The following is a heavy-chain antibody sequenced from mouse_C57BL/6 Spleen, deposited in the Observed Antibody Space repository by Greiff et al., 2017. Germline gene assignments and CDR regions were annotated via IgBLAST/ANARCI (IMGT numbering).Heavy chain of an antibody. V-gene: IGHV1-53*01. CDR1: GYTFTSYW. CDR3: ARSDGYYFYYFDY. Sequence: QVQLQQPGTELVKPGASVKLSCKASGYTFTSYWMHWVKQRPGQGLEWIGNINPSNGGTNYNEKFKSKATLTVDTSSSTAYMQLSSLTSEDSAVYYCARSDGYYFYYFDYWGQGTTLTVSS. D-gene: IGHD2-3*01. J-gene: IGHJ2*01. CDR2: INPSNGGT.